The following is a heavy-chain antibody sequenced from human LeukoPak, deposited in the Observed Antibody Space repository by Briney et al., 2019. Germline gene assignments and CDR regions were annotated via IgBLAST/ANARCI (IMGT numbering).Heavy chain of an antibody. V-gene: IGHV3-74*01. J-gene: IGHJ4*02. Sequence: GGSLRLSCAASGFTFSSYWMHWVRHAPGKGLVWVSHINTDGSSTAYADSVQGRFTISRDNAKNTLYLQMNSLRAEDTAVYYCARPRAYDTRDLDYWGQGNLVTVSS. CDR3: ARPRAYDTRDLDY. D-gene: IGHD3-22*01. CDR1: GFTFSSYW. CDR2: INTDGSST.